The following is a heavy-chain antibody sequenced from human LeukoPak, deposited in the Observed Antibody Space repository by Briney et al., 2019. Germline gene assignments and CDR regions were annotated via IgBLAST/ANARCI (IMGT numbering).Heavy chain of an antibody. Sequence: GASVKVSCKASGYTFTNHGLSWVRQAPGQGLEWMRWIGAYNGHTNYAQKFQDRVTMTTDTSTTTAYLELKSLRSDDTAVYYCARSQGHRLLNYYSYYMDVWGKGTTVTVSS. CDR3: ARSQGHRLLNYYSYYMDV. CDR2: IGAYNGHT. CDR1: GYTFTNHG. D-gene: IGHD2-15*01. J-gene: IGHJ6*03. V-gene: IGHV1-18*01.